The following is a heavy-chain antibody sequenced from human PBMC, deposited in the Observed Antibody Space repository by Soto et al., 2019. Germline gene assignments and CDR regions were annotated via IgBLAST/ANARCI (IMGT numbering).Heavy chain of an antibody. D-gene: IGHD6-19*01. CDR1: GGSFSDYA. J-gene: IGHJ4*02. CDR3: ARDGVRGGWYYFDL. V-gene: IGHV1-69*06. Sequence: QVQLVQSGTEVKKPGSSVRVSCKVSGGSFSDYAITWVRQAPGQGLEWMGGIIPKFPTGEYAKKFQGTVKITEDKSTSTGYLGVSSLRHEDTAVYYCARDGVRGGWYYFDLWGQGTQVSVSS. CDR2: IIPKFPTG.